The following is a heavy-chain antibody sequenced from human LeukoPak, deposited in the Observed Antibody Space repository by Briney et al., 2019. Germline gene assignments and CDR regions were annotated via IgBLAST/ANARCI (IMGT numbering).Heavy chain of an antibody. CDR2: IKSKTDDGTT. D-gene: IGHD5-12*01. CDR1: GFTFSNAW. J-gene: IGHJ4*02. CDR3: TTEGGRWLRPYY. V-gene: IGHV3-15*01. Sequence: TGGSLRLSCAASGFTFSNAWMSWVRQAPGKGLEWVGRIKSKTDDGTTDYAAPVKGRFTISRDDSKNSLYLQMNSLKTEDTALYYCTTEGGRWLRPYYWGQGTLVTVSS.